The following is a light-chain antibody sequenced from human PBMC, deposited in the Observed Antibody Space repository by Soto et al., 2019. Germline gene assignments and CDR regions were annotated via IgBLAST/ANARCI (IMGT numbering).Light chain of an antibody. V-gene: IGKV3-11*01. J-gene: IGKJ4*01. CDR2: DAS. CDR3: QQRNDWVT. Sequence: EIVMTQSPSTLSVSPGERVSLSCRASQSLTRNLAWYQHKPGQAPRLLIYDASNRATGIPARFSGSGSGTDFILTISSLEPEDSGVYYCQQRNDWVTFGGGTKVDIK. CDR1: QSLTRN.